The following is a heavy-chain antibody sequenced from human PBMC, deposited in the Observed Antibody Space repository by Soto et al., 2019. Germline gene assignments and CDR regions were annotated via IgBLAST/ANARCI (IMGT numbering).Heavy chain of an antibody. V-gene: IGHV6-1*01. D-gene: IGHD3-10*01. CDR2: TYYMSKWFF. CDR1: GDRVSSKSAT. Sequence: SQTLSLTCAISGDRVSSKSATWNWIRQSPSRGLEWLGRTYYMSKWFFDYAVSVKSRITINPDTSKNQFSLHLNSVTPEDTALYYCARGGVPLVRGVTPYNWFDPWGQGTLVTVSS. CDR3: ARGGVPLVRGVTPYNWFDP. J-gene: IGHJ5*02.